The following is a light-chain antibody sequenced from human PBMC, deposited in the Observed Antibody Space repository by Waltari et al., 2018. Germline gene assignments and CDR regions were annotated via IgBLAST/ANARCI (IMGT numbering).Light chain of an antibody. Sequence: DIQMTQSPSSLPASVGDTVTITCRASQGISSYLAWFQQKPGKAPKPLIYYASKLESRVPSRFSGSGSGTEFTLTISSLQPEDFATYYCQQYNSAPWTFGQGTKVEIK. CDR2: YAS. CDR1: QGISSY. V-gene: IGKV1-16*01. CDR3: QQYNSAPWT. J-gene: IGKJ1*01.